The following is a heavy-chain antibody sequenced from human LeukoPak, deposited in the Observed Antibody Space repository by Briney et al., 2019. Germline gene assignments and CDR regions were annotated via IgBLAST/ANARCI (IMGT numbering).Heavy chain of an antibody. CDR3: ARATPYCSGGSCYPLS. Sequence: GGSLRLSCAASGFTFSSYSMNWVRQAPGKGLEWVAVISYDGNNKYYADSVKGRFTISRDNSKNTLYLQMNSLRAEDTAVYYCARATPYCSGGSCYPLSWGQETLVTVSS. CDR1: GFTFSSYS. D-gene: IGHD2-15*01. J-gene: IGHJ4*02. V-gene: IGHV3-30*03. CDR2: ISYDGNNK.